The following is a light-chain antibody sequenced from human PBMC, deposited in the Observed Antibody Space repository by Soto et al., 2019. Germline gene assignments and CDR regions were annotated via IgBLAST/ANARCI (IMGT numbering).Light chain of an antibody. CDR3: RSYTSSNTVV. V-gene: IGLV2-14*01. J-gene: IGLJ2*01. CDR1: SSDVGGYNY. Sequence: QSVLTQPASVSGSPGQSITISCTGTSSDVGGYNYVSWYQQHPGKAPKVLIYEVSNRPSGVSNRFSGSKSGNTASLTISGLQSEDVAAYYCRSYTSSNTVVFGGGTKLTVL. CDR2: EVS.